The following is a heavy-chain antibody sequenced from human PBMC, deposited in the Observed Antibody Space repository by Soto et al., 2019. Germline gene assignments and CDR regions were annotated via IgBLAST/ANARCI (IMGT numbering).Heavy chain of an antibody. CDR3: AKDQGGYYYEIDY. J-gene: IGHJ4*02. V-gene: IGHV3-23*01. D-gene: IGHD3-22*01. CDR1: GFTFSSYA. Sequence: EVQLLESGGGLVQPGGSLRLSCAASGFTFSSYAMSWVRQAPGKGLEWVSAISGSGGSTYYADSVKGRFTISRDNSKNPLYLQMNSLRAEDTAVYYCAKDQGGYYYEIDYWGQGTLVTVSS. CDR2: ISGSGGST.